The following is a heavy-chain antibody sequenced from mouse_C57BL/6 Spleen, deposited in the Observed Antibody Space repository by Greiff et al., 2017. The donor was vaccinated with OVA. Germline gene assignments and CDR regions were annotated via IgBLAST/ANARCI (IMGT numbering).Heavy chain of an antibody. J-gene: IGHJ3*01. CDR1: VSSFRRSW. D-gene: IGHD2-3*01. CDR3: ARGDGYYERFAY. V-gene: IGHV1-82*01. CDR2: IYPGDGDT. Sequence: VQVVESGPELVKPGASVKISCTASVSSFRRSWMNWVKQRPGKGLEWIGRIYPGDGDTNYNGKFKGKATLTADKSSSTAYMQLSSLTSEDSAVYFCARGDGYYERFAYWAKGLWSLSLQ.